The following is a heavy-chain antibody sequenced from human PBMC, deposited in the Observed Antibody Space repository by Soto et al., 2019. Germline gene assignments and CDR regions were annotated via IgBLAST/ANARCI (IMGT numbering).Heavy chain of an antibody. V-gene: IGHV3-11*05. D-gene: IGHD3-10*01. CDR3: ASNGRFGELQANY. J-gene: IGHJ4*02. CDR2: ISSSSSNT. Sequence: QVQLVESGGGLVKPGGSLRLSCAAAGFTFSDYYMSGIRQAPGKGLEWVSYISSSSSNTNYADSVKGRFTISRDNAKNSLYLQMNSLRAEDTAVYYCASNGRFGELQANYWGQGALVTVSS. CDR1: GFTFSDYY.